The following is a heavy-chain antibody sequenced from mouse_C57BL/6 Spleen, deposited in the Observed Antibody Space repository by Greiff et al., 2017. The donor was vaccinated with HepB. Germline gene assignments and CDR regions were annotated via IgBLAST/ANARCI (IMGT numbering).Heavy chain of an antibody. CDR2: IYPRSGNT. V-gene: IGHV1-81*01. Sequence: QVQLQQSGAELARPGASVKLSCKASGYTFTSYGISWVKQRTGQGLEWIGEIYPRSGNTYYNEKFKGKATLTADKSSSTAYMELRSLTSEDSAVYFCARAGIYGSSSYYAMDYWGQGTSVTVSS. CDR1: GYTFTSYG. J-gene: IGHJ4*01. D-gene: IGHD1-1*01. CDR3: ARAGIYGSSSYYAMDY.